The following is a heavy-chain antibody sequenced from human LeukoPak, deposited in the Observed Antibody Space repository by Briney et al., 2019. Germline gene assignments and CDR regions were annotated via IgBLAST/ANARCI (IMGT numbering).Heavy chain of an antibody. CDR2: ISYDGSNK. V-gene: IGHV3-30-3*01. D-gene: IGHD2-2*01. CDR1: GFTFSSYA. Sequence: GGSLRLSCAASGFTFSSYAMHWVRQAPGKGLEWVAVISYDGSNKYYADSVKGRFTISRDNSKNTLYLQMNSLRAEDTAVYYCARSYREGDRSSTSCCFDYWGQGTLVTVSS. CDR3: ARSYREGDRSSTSCCFDY. J-gene: IGHJ4*02.